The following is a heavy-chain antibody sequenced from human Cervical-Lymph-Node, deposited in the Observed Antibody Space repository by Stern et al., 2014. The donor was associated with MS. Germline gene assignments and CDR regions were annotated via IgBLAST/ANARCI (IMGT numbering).Heavy chain of an antibody. CDR3: ARVRCTTTSCYTAYYHAMDV. V-gene: IGHV7-4-1*02. D-gene: IGHD3-10*01. Sequence: DQLVASGSELKNPGASVKISCKASEFTFTTYAINWVRQAPGHGLEWVGWINPNTGNPTYAQVFPGRFVFSLDSSVSTAYREISDLKAEDTAVFYCARVRCTTTSCYTAYYHAMDVWGQGTTVTVSS. CDR2: INPNTGNP. CDR1: EFTFTTYA. J-gene: IGHJ6*02.